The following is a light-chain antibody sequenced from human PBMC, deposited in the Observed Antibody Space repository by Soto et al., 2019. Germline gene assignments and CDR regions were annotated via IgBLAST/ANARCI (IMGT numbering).Light chain of an antibody. V-gene: IGLV2-23*02. CDR2: EVS. J-gene: IGLJ2*01. CDR1: SSDVGSYNL. CDR3: CSYAGSSTVV. Sequence: QSVLTQPASVSGSPGQSITISCTGTSSDVGSYNLDSWYQQHPGNAPKLMIYEVSNRPSGVSNRVSGSKSGNTASLTISGLQAEDEADYYCCSYAGSSTVVFGGGTKLTVL.